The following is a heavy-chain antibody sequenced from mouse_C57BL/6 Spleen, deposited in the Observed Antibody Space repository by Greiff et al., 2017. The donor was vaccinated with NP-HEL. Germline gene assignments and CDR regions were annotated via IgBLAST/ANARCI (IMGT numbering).Heavy chain of an antibody. D-gene: IGHD2-1*01. J-gene: IGHJ4*01. Sequence: QVQLKESGAELARPGASVKLSCKASGYTFTSYGISWVKQRTGQGLEWIGEIYPRSGNTYYNEKFKGKATLTADKSSSTAYMELRSLTSEDSAVYFCAIYYGKGGAMDYWGQGTSVTVSS. CDR3: AIYYGKGGAMDY. CDR1: GYTFTSYG. CDR2: IYPRSGNT. V-gene: IGHV1-81*01.